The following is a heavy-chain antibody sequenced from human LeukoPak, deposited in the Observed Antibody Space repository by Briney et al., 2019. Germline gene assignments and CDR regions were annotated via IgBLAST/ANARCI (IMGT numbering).Heavy chain of an antibody. CDR1: GGSFIVDY. CDR3: ARVTYYDFWSGYYNPYYYYGMDV. D-gene: IGHD3-3*01. V-gene: IGHV4-34*01. Sequence: PSETLSLTCAVYGGSFIVDYWSCIRQPPREGLEWVGEINHSGSTTYNPSLKSRVTISVDTSKNQFSLKLSSVTAADTAVYYCARVTYYDFWSGYYNPYYYYGMDVWGQGTTVTVSS. J-gene: IGHJ6*02. CDR2: INHSGST.